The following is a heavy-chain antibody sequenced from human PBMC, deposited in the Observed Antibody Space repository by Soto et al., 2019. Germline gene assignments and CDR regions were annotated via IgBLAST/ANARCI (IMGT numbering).Heavy chain of an antibody. J-gene: IGHJ4*02. CDR2: ISWNSGSI. CDR1: GFTFDDYA. Sequence: VESGGGLVQPGRSLRLSCAASGFTFDDYAMHWVRQAPGKGLEWVSGISWNSGSIGYADSVKGRFTISRDNAKNSLYLQMNSLRAEDTALYYCAKDTTYSSSWSDYWGQGTLVTVSS. V-gene: IGHV3-9*01. D-gene: IGHD6-13*01. CDR3: AKDTTYSSSWSDY.